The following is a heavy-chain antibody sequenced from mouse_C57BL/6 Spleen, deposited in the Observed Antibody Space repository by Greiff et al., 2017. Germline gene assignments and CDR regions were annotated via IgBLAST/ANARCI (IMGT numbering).Heavy chain of an antibody. Sequence: VQLQQSGPELVKPGASVKISCKASGYSFTGYYMNWVKQSPEKSLEWIGEINPSTGGTTYNQKFKAKATLTVDKSSSTAYMQLKSLTSEDSAVYYCARGDKYYYGSSYYAMDYWGQGTSVTVSS. CDR3: ARGDKYYYGSSYYAMDY. CDR2: INPSTGGT. CDR1: GYSFTGYY. D-gene: IGHD1-1*01. V-gene: IGHV1-42*01. J-gene: IGHJ4*01.